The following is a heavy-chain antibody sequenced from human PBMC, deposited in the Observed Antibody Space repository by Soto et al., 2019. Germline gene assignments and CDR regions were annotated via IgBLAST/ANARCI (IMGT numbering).Heavy chain of an antibody. V-gene: IGHV1-69*01. CDR2: IVPMFGTA. CDR3: ARGVYYDSRGYYFFF. D-gene: IGHD3-22*01. J-gene: IGHJ4*02. CDR1: GGTFSRYA. Sequence: VKVSCKASGGTFSRYALSWVRQAPGQGPEWMGGIVPMFGTANYAQKFQGRVTITADESTSTAYMQLSSLRSEDTAVYYCARGVYYDSRGYYFFFWGQGTLVTVSS.